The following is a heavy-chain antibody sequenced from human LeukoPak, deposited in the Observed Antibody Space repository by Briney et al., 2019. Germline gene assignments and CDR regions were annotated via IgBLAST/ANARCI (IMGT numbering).Heavy chain of an antibody. CDR2: SGDT. Sequence: SETLSLTCTVSSGSISSYYWSWIRQPPGKGLEWIGYSGDTNYNPSLKSRVTISVDTSKNQFSLKLNSVTAADTAVYYCARAQMVRGIIIKVFWYFDLWGRGTLVTVSA. CDR3: ARAQMVRGIIIKVFWYFDL. D-gene: IGHD3-10*01. J-gene: IGHJ2*01. V-gene: IGHV4-59*01. CDR1: SGSISSYY.